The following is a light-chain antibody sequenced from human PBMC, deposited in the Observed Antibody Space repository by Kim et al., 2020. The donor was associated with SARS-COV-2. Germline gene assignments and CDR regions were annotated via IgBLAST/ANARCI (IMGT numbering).Light chain of an antibody. CDR1: SGHSSYA. Sequence: QPVLTQSPSASASLGASVKLTCTLSSGHSSYAIAWHHQQPEKGPRYLMKLNSDGSHSKGDGIPDRFSGSSSGAERYLTISSLQSEDEADYYCQTWGTGIRGVFGGGTQLTVL. V-gene: IGLV4-69*01. CDR2: LNSDGSH. J-gene: IGLJ3*02. CDR3: QTWGTGIRGV.